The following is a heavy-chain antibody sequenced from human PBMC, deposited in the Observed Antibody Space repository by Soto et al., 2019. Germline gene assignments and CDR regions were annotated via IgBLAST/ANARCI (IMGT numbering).Heavy chain of an antibody. CDR2: IIPIFGTA. CDR3: ASGPIVLMVYANAHFDY. Sequence: SVKVSCKASGGTFSSYAISWVRQAPGQGLEWMGGIIPIFGTANYAQKFQGRVTITADESTSTAYMELSSLRSEDTAVYYCASGPIVLMVYANAHFDYWGQGTLVTVSS. V-gene: IGHV1-69*13. D-gene: IGHD2-8*01. J-gene: IGHJ4*02. CDR1: GGTFSSYA.